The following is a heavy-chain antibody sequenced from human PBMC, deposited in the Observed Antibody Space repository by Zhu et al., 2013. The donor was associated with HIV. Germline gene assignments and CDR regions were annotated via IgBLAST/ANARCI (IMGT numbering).Heavy chain of an antibody. V-gene: IGHV1-69*06. CDR3: ARDVGGQGATSFYYYGLDV. D-gene: IGHD1-26*01. J-gene: IGHJ6*02. CDR1: GGTFSSYA. Sequence: QVQLVQSGAEVKKPGSSVKVSCKASGGTFSSYAISWVRQAPGQGLEWMGGIIPIFGTANYAQKFQGRVTITADKSTSTANMELRSLRSDDTAVYYCARDVGGQGATSFYYYGLDVWGQGTTVTVSS. CDR2: IIPIFGTA.